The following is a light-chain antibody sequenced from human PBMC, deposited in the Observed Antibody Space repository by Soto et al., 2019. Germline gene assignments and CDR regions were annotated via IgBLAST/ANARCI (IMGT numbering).Light chain of an antibody. J-gene: IGKJ3*01. Sequence: EIVLTQSPGTLSLSPGERATLSCRASQTISSSFLAWYQQKPGQAPRLLIYRASRSAPGIPDMFSGSGSWTDFTLTISRLEPEDFAVYDCHQFGSSPLDTFGPGTKVEIK. CDR3: HQFGSSPLDT. CDR2: RAS. CDR1: QTISSSF. V-gene: IGKV3-20*01.